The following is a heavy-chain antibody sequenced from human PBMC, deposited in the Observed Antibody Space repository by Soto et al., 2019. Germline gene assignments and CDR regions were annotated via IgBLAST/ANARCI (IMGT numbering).Heavy chain of an antibody. CDR1: GFTFSSYA. D-gene: IGHD6-19*01. J-gene: IGHJ4*02. CDR2: ISYDGSNK. Sequence: QVQLVESGGCVVQPGRSLRLSCAASGFTFSSYAMHWVRQAPGKGLEWVAVISYDGSNKYYADSVKGRFTISRDNSKNTLYLQMNSLRAEDTAVYYCARDGVPFSSGWYLDYWGQGTLVTVSS. CDR3: ARDGVPFSSGWYLDY. V-gene: IGHV3-30-3*01.